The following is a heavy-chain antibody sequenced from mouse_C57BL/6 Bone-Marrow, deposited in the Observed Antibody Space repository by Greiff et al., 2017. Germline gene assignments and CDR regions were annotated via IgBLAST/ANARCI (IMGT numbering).Heavy chain of an antibody. CDR1: GFTFSDYY. Sequence: EVMLVESGGGLVQPGGSLKLSCAASGFTFSDYYMYWVRQTPGKRLEWVAYISNGGGSTYYPDTVKGRFTISRDNAKNTLYLQMSRLKSEDTAMYYCARDYGSSYWFAYWGQGTLVTVSA. J-gene: IGHJ3*01. CDR2: ISNGGGST. D-gene: IGHD1-1*01. V-gene: IGHV5-12*01. CDR3: ARDYGSSYWFAY.